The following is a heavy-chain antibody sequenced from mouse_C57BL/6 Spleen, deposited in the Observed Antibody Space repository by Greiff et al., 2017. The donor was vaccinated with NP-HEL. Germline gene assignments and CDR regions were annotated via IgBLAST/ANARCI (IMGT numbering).Heavy chain of an antibody. CDR1: GFTFSDYG. J-gene: IGHJ2*01. V-gene: IGHV5-15*01. D-gene: IGHD4-1*01. CDR3: ARQGLGRGYYFDY. CDR2: ISNLAYSI. Sequence: EVKLVESGGGLVQPGGSLKLSCAASGFTFSDYGMAWVRQAPRKGPEWVAFISNLAYSIYYADTVTGRFTISRENAKNTLYLEMSSLRSEDTAMYYCARQGLGRGYYFDYWGQGTTLTVSS.